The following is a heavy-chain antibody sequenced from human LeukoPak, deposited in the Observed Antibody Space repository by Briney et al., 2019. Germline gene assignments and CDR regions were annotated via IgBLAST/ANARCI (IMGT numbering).Heavy chain of an antibody. CDR3: ARPIVGATRGFDD. V-gene: IGHV4-39*01. CDR1: GGSICSTSNY. J-gene: IGHJ4*02. Sequence: SETLSLTCTVSGGSICSTSNYWGWIRQPPGKELEWIGSISYSGTTFYNPSLKSRVTISVDTSKNQFSLMLSSVTAADTAVYYCARPIVGATRGFDDWGQGTLVTVSS. D-gene: IGHD1-26*01. CDR2: ISYSGTT.